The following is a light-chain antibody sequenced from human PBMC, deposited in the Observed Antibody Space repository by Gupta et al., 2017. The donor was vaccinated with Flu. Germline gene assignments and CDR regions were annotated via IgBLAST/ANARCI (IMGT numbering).Light chain of an antibody. CDR2: RAS. J-gene: IGKJ2*01. V-gene: IGKV1-5*03. CDR1: QSISNW. CDR3: QHYSSFPHN. Sequence: DIQMAQSPSTLSASVGDRVTIACRATQSISNWLAWYQQKPGEAPKLLIYRASTLESGVPPRFSGSGSGTEFTLTISSLQPDDFTTYYCQHYSSFPHNVGQGTKLEI.